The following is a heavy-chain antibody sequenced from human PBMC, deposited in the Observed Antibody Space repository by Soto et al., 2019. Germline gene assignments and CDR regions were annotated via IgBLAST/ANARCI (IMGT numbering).Heavy chain of an antibody. Sequence: EVQLVESGGGLVQPGGSLRLSCAASGFTFSSYSMNWVRQAPGKGLEWVSYISSSSSTIYYADSVKGRFTISRDNAKNSLYLQMNSLRAEDTAVYYCARDDIVVVVAPTDHAFDIWGQGTMVTVSS. V-gene: IGHV3-48*01. J-gene: IGHJ3*02. CDR3: ARDDIVVVVAPTDHAFDI. CDR2: ISSSSSTI. D-gene: IGHD2-15*01. CDR1: GFTFSSYS.